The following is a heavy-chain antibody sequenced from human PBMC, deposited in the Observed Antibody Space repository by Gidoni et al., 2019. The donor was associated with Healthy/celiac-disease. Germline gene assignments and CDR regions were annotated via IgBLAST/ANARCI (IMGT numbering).Heavy chain of an antibody. CDR2: IYSGGST. CDR3: ARGVGYSYGTYYFDY. CDR1: GFTVSSNY. V-gene: IGHV3-53*01. J-gene: IGHJ4*02. Sequence: EVQLVESGGGLIQPGGSLRLSCAASGFTVSSNYMSWVRQAPGKGLEWVSVIYSGGSTYYADSVKGRFTISRDNSKNTLYLQMNSLRAEDTAVYYCARGVGYSYGTYYFDYWGQGTLVTVSS. D-gene: IGHD5-18*01.